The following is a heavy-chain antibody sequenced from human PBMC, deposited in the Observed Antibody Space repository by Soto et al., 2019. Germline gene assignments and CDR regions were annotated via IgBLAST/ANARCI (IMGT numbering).Heavy chain of an antibody. CDR1: GYSISSGYY. CDR2: IYHSGST. CDR3: ASLGYCSSTSCSELFDY. Sequence: ETLSLTCAVSGYSISSGYYWGWIRQPPGKGLEWIGSIYHSGSTYYNPSLKSRVTISVDTSKNQFSLKLSSVTAADTAVYYCASLGYCSSTSCSELFDYWGQGTLVTVSS. V-gene: IGHV4-38-2*01. D-gene: IGHD2-2*01. J-gene: IGHJ4*02.